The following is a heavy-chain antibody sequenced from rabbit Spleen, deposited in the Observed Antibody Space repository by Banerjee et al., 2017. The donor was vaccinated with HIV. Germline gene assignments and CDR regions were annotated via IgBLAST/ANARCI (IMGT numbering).Heavy chain of an antibody. CDR1: GFSFNSGYD. V-gene: IGHV1S40*01. D-gene: IGHD8-1*01. CDR2: IDPLFGIT. CDR3: ARDGAGGSYFAL. J-gene: IGHJ3*01. Sequence: QSLEESGGGLVKPGAPLTLTCTASGFSFNSGYDMCWVRQAPGKGLEWIGYIDPLFGITYYANWVDGRFSISRENAQNTVFLQMTSLTAADTATYFCARDGAGGSYFALWGQGTLVTVS.